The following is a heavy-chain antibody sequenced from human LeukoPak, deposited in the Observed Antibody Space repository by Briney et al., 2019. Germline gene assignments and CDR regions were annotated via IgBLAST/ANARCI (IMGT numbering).Heavy chain of an antibody. CDR3: ARDQAAMVLYYYYGMDV. Sequence: GGSLRLSCAASGFTVSSNYMSWVRQAPGKGLEWVSVIYSGGSTYYADSVKGRFTISRDNSKNTLYLQMNSLRAEDTAVYYCARDQAAMVLYYYYGMDVWGQGTTVTVSS. J-gene: IGHJ6*02. D-gene: IGHD5-18*01. CDR1: GFTVSSNY. CDR2: IYSGGST. V-gene: IGHV3-66*01.